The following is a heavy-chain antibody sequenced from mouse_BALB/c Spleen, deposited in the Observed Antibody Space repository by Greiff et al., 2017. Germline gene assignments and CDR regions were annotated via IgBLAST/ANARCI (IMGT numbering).Heavy chain of an antibody. D-gene: IGHD1-1*01. CDR3: ARGLLRSWFAY. CDR1: GYTFTSYV. Sequence: VQLQQSGPELVKPGASVKMSCKASGYTFTSYVMHWVKQNPGQGLEWIGYINPYNDGTKYNEKFKGKATLTSDKSSSTAYMELSSLTSEDSAVYYCARGLLRSWFAYWGQGTLVTVSA. V-gene: IGHV1-14*01. CDR2: INPYNDGT. J-gene: IGHJ3*01.